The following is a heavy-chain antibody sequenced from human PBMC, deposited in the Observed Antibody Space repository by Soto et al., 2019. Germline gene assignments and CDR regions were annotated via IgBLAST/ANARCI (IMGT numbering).Heavy chain of an antibody. CDR3: ARRDCFGRRCYFQY. V-gene: IGHV1-46*01. CDR2: INPSGATT. Sequence: QVSLVQSGAEVKKPGASVKVSCKASGYTFTSYYVHWVRQAPGQGLEWMGIINPSGATTTYAQNYQGRVAMTRDTSPSTVDMELSSLGTEDTAVYYCARRDCFGRRCYFQYWGQGTLVTVSS. CDR1: GYTFTSYY. J-gene: IGHJ4*02. D-gene: IGHD2-2*01.